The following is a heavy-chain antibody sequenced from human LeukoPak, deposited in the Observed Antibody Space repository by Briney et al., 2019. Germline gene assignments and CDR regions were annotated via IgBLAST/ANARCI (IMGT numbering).Heavy chain of an antibody. J-gene: IGHJ4*02. Sequence: SETLSLTCAVYGGSFSGFYWNWIRQPPGKGLEWIGEIDHSGSTNYNPSLKSRVTISVDTSKNQFSLKLSSVTAADTAVYYCASYSSSWFGFDYWGQGTLVTVSS. CDR2: IDHSGST. D-gene: IGHD6-13*01. CDR1: GGSFSGFY. CDR3: ASYSSSWFGFDY. V-gene: IGHV4-34*01.